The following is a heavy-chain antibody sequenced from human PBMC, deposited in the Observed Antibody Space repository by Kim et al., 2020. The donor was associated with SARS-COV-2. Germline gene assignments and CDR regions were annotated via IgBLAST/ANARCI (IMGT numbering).Heavy chain of an antibody. J-gene: IGHJ5*02. CDR2: MNPNRGNT. CDR1: GYTFTSYD. V-gene: IGHV1-8*01. Sequence: ASVKVSCKASGYTFTSYDINWVRQATGQGLEWMGWMNPNRGNTGYAQKFQGRATMTRNTSISTAYMELSSLRSDDTAVYYCAGGAYYDILTGYGWWLWFDPWGQGSPVTVSS. CDR3: AGGAYYDILTGYGWWLWFDP. D-gene: IGHD3-9*01.